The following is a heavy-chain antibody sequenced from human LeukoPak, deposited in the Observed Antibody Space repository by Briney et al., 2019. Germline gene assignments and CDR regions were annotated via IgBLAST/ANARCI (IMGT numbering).Heavy chain of an antibody. D-gene: IGHD3-22*01. CDR3: AKAMIVVVPLAFDI. Sequence: GSLRLSYAASGFTFSNAWMSWVRQAPGKGLEWGSAISGSGGSTYYADSVKGRVTISRDNSKNTLYLPMNSLRAEDTAVYYCAKAMIVVVPLAFDIWGQGTMVTVSS. V-gene: IGHV3-23*01. CDR2: ISGSGGST. CDR1: GFTFSNAW. J-gene: IGHJ3*02.